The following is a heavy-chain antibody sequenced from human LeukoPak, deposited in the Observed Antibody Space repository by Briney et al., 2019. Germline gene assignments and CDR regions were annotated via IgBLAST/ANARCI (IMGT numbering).Heavy chain of an antibody. Sequence: ASVKVSCKASGGTFSSYAISWVGQAPGQGLEWMGGIIPNFGTANYAQKFQGRVTITADESTSTAYMELSSLRSEDTAVYYCARGRPSYGSMDFDYWGQGTLVTVSS. CDR2: IIPNFGTA. V-gene: IGHV1-69*13. D-gene: IGHD3-10*01. J-gene: IGHJ4*02. CDR3: ARGRPSYGSMDFDY. CDR1: GGTFSSYA.